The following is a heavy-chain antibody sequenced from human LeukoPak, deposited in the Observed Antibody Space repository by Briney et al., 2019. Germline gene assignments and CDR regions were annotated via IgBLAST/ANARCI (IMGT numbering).Heavy chain of an antibody. J-gene: IGHJ4*02. CDR2: IYYSGST. CDR3: ARDNDFWSGYDSFDF. CDR1: GDSINSAAYY. V-gene: IGHV4-31*03. Sequence: SQTLSLTCTVSGDSINSAAYYWSWIRQHPGKGLEWIGYIYYSGSTSYNPSLQSRVTISIDTSKNQFSLKLSSVTAADTAVYYCARDNDFWSGYDSFDFWGRGTLVTVSS. D-gene: IGHD3-3*01.